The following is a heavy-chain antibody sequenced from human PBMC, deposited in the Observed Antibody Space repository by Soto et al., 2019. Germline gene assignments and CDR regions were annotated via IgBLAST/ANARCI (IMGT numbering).Heavy chain of an antibody. CDR1: GGSISSGDYY. V-gene: IGHV4-30-4*01. J-gene: IGHJ4*02. D-gene: IGHD3-9*01. CDR3: ARVALLTGYPFDY. Sequence: QVQLQESGPGLVKPSQTLSLTCTVSGGSISSGDYYWCWIRQPPGKGLEWIGYIYYSGSTYYNPSLKSRVTISVDTSKNQFSLKLSSVTAADTAVYYCARVALLTGYPFDYWGQGTLVTVSS. CDR2: IYYSGST.